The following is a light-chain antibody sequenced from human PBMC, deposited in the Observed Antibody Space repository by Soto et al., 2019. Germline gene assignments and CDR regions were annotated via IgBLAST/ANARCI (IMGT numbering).Light chain of an antibody. CDR2: DTT. J-gene: IGLJ1*01. Sequence: QSVLTQPPSVSAAPGQRVTITCFGSSYNIGKNFVSWYQQFPGTAPKLLIYDTTQRPSGIPDRVSGSKSGTSATLGITGLQTADEADYYCATWDSALSALAFGTGTKLTVL. CDR3: ATWDSALSALA. V-gene: IGLV1-51*01. CDR1: SYNIGKNF.